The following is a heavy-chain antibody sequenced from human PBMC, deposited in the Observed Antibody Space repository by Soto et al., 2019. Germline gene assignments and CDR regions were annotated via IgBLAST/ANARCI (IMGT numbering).Heavy chain of an antibody. V-gene: IGHV3-48*03. CDR1: GFTFSSYE. Sequence: PGGSLRLSCAASGFTFSSYEMNWVRQAPGKGLEWISYIRNSGSTIYYADSVKGRFTISRDDAKNSLYLQMNILRAEDTAVYYCARSGYNVVFDYWGQGTLLTVSS. D-gene: IGHD5-12*01. CDR3: ARSGYNVVFDY. J-gene: IGHJ4*02. CDR2: IRNSGSTI.